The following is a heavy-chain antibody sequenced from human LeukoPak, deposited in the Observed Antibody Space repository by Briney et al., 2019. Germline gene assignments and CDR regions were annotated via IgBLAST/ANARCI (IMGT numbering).Heavy chain of an antibody. CDR1: GFTFSSYA. CDR3: ARVSRVTTNFDY. D-gene: IGHD1-1*01. Sequence: GGSLRLSCAVSGFTFSSYAMNWVRQAPGKGLEWISYISSGGTIYYAESVKGRFTISRDNAKNSLYLQMKSLRAEDTAVYYCARVSRVTTNFDYWGQGTLVTVSS. CDR2: ISSGGTI. J-gene: IGHJ4*02. V-gene: IGHV3-48*03.